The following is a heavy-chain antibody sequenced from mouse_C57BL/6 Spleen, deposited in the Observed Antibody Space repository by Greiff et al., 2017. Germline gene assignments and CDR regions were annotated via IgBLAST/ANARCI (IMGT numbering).Heavy chain of an antibody. CDR2: ISYDGSN. CDR1: GYSITSGYY. CDR3: AREDYGSRDYYAMDY. J-gene: IGHJ4*01. D-gene: IGHD1-1*01. Sequence: EVKLEESGPGLVKPSQSLSLTCSVTGYSITSGYYWNWIRQFPGNKLEWMGYISYDGSNNYNPSLKNRISITRDTSKNQFFLKLNSVTTEDTATYYCAREDYGSRDYYAMDYWGQGTSVTVSS. V-gene: IGHV3-6*01.